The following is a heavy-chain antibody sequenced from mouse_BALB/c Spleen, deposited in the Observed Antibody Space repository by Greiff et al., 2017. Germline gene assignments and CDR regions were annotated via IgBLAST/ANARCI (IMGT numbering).Heavy chain of an antibody. CDR1: GYTFTSYT. CDR2: INPSSGYT. J-gene: IGHJ4*01. D-gene: IGHD1-2*01. CDR3: AREEILRPDYAMDY. Sequence: QVQLQQSGAELARPGASVKMSCKASGYTFTSYTMHWVKQRPGQGLEWIGYINPSSGYTNYNQKFKDKATLTADKSSSTAYMQLSSLTSEDSAVYYCAREEILRPDYAMDYWGQGTSVTVSS. V-gene: IGHV1-4*01.